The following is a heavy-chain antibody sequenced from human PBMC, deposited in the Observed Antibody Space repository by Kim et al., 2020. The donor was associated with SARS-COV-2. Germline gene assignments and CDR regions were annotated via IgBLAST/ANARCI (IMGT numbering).Heavy chain of an antibody. CDR2: INHSGST. D-gene: IGHD6-13*01. CDR3: ARGPRGSSSQYGMDV. V-gene: IGHV4-34*01. Sequence: SETLSLTCAVYGGSFSGYYWSWIRQPPGKGLEWIGEINHSGSTNYNPFLKSRVTISVDTSKNQFSLKLSSVTAADTAVYYCARGPRGSSSQYGMDVWGQG. J-gene: IGHJ6*02. CDR1: GGSFSGYY.